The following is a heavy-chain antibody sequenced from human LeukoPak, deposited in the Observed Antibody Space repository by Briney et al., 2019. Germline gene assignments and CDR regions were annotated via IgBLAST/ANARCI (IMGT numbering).Heavy chain of an antibody. Sequence: GESLKISCKGSGYSFASYWIGWVRQMPGKGLEWMGIIYPGDSETRYSPSFQGQVTISADKSISTAFLHWSSLKASDTAMYYCATNFMVRGVPSWFDPWGQGTLVTVSS. J-gene: IGHJ5*02. CDR1: GYSFASYW. CDR2: IYPGDSET. CDR3: ATNFMVRGVPSWFDP. V-gene: IGHV5-51*01. D-gene: IGHD3-10*01.